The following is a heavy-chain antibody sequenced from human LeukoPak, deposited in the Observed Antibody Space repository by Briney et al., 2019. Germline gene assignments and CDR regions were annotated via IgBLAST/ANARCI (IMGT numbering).Heavy chain of an antibody. D-gene: IGHD3-16*02. CDR1: GFTFSNYA. Sequence: GGSLRLSCAASGFTFSNYAIHWVRQAPGKGLEWVAVISYDGSNKYYADSVKGRFTISRDNSKNTLYLQMNSLRAEDTAVYYCARPSLQRRVLVGYYFDYWGQGTLVTVSS. J-gene: IGHJ4*02. CDR2: ISYDGSNK. V-gene: IGHV3-30-3*01. CDR3: ARPSLQRRVLVGYYFDY.